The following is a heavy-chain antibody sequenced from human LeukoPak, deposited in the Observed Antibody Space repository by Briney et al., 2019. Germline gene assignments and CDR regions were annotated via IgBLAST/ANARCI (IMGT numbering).Heavy chain of an antibody. CDR3: ARTSPYYDFWSGYYQKNWFDP. CDR2: IYPGDSDT. CDR1: GFGFSSYW. J-gene: IGHJ5*02. D-gene: IGHD3-3*01. Sequence: GESLKISCKGSGFGFSSYWIAWVRRTPGKGGEWMGIIYPGDSDTRYSPSFQGQVTISVDKSISTAYLQWSSLKASDTAMYYCARTSPYYDFWSGYYQKNWFDPWGQGTLVTVSS. V-gene: IGHV5-51*01.